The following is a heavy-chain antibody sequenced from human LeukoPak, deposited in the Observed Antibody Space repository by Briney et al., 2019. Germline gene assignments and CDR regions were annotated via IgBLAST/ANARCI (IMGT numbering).Heavy chain of an antibody. CDR2: ISGNGGDI. V-gene: IGHV3-11*01. J-gene: IGHJ4*02. CDR1: GFSFGGHY. Sequence: GGSLRLSCAASGFSFGGHYMSWLRQAPGKGPEWISYISGNGGDIAYADSVKGRFTISRDNAMNSLHLQMNSLRVEDTAVYHCVRHAGRAGGQWGQGALIAVSS. CDR3: VRHAGRAGGQ. D-gene: IGHD3-10*01.